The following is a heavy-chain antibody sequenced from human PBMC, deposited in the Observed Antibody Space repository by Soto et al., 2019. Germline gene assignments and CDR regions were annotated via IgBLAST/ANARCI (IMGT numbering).Heavy chain of an antibody. CDR2: IYHSGST. V-gene: IGHV4-30-2*01. Sequence: QLQLQESGSGLVKPSQTLSLTCAVSGGSISSGGYSWNWIRQPLGKGLEWIGYIYHSGSTYYNPSLKSRVTISVDKSKNQFSLKLTSVTAADTAVYYCARDRLEGNWFDPWGQGTLVTVSS. CDR1: GGSISSGGYS. CDR3: ARDRLEGNWFDP. J-gene: IGHJ5*02.